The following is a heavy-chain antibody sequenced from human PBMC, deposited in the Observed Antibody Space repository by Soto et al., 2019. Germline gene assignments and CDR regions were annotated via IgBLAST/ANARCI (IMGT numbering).Heavy chain of an antibody. CDR2: MNPNSGNT. CDR1: GYTFTSYY. CDR3: ARVIRQGYCSGGSRRELERDEAFDN. D-gene: IGHD2-15*01. V-gene: IGHV1-8*01. J-gene: IGHJ3*02. Sequence: ASVKVSCKASGYTFTSYYINWVRQATGQGLEWMGWMNPNSGNTGYAQKFQGRVTMTRNTSISTAYMELSSLRSEDTAVYYCARVIRQGYCSGGSRRELERDEAFDNWGKGTMVTVSS.